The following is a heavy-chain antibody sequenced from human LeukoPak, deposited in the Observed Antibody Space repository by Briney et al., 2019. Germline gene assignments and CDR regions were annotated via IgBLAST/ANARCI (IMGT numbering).Heavy chain of an antibody. D-gene: IGHD6-6*01. CDR1: GFTFSSYG. J-gene: IGHJ4*02. Sequence: GGSLRLSCAASGFTFSSYGVHWARQAPGKGLEWVAFIQYDGSNKYYADSVKGRFTISRDNSKNTLYLQMNSLRAEDTAVYYCAKFIAARPLGDYWGQGTLVTVSS. V-gene: IGHV3-30*02. CDR3: AKFIAARPLGDY. CDR2: IQYDGSNK.